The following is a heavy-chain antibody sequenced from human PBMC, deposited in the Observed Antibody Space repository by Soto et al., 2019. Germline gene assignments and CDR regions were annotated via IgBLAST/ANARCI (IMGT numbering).Heavy chain of an antibody. J-gene: IGHJ5*02. Sequence: EVQLLESGGGLVQPGGSLRLSCAASGFTFSSYAMSWVRQAPGKGLEWVSAISGSGGSTYYADSVNGRSTISRDNSKKTLYKKMNSLRAENTAVYYCANDGNPIPYLTGYYRLGWFDPWGQGTLVTVSS. CDR1: GFTFSSYA. D-gene: IGHD3-9*01. V-gene: IGHV3-23*01. CDR3: ANDGNPIPYLTGYYRLGWFDP. CDR2: ISGSGGST.